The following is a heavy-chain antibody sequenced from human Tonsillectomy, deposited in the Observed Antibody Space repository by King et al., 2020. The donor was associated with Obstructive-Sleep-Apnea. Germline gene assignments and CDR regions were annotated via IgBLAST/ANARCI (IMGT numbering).Heavy chain of an antibody. V-gene: IGHV3-30*18. CDR3: AKEEDYYGSWSFFLITPGLVDY. CDR1: GFTFSSYG. Sequence: VQLVESGGGVVQPGRSLRLSCAASGFTFSSYGMHWVRQAPGKGLEWVTVISYDGSNKHYADSVKGRFTISRDSSKNTLYLQMNSLRAEDTAVYYCAKEEDYYGSWSFFLITPGLVDYWGQGTLGTVSS. J-gene: IGHJ4*02. CDR2: ISYDGSNK. D-gene: IGHD3-10*01.